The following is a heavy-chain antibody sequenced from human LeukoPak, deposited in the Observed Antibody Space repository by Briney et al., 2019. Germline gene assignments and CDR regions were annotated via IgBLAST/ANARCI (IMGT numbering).Heavy chain of an antibody. D-gene: IGHD4-17*01. V-gene: IGHV1-69*13. CDR3: ARVRYTVTTTDVRFDP. CDR2: IIPIFGTA. Sequence: ASVKVSCKASGGTFSSYAISWVRQAPGQGLEWMGGIIPIFGTAYYAQKFQGRVTITADESTSTAYMELSSLRSEDTALYYCARVRYTVTTTDVRFDPWGQGTLVTVSS. CDR1: GGTFSSYA. J-gene: IGHJ5*02.